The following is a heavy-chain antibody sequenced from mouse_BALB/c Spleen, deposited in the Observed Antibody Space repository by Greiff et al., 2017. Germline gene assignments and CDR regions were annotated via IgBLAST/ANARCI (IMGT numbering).Heavy chain of an antibody. CDR2: ISSGGSYT. CDR1: GFTFSSYA. V-gene: IGHV5-9-4*01. CDR3: ARGVDYGFAY. D-gene: IGHD2-4*01. Sequence: EVHLVESGGGLVKPGGSLKLSCAASGFTFSSYAMSWVRQSPEKRLEWVAEISSGGSYTYYPDTVTGRFTISRDNAKNTLYLEMSSLRSEDTAMYYCARGVDYGFAYWGQGTLVTVSA. J-gene: IGHJ3*01.